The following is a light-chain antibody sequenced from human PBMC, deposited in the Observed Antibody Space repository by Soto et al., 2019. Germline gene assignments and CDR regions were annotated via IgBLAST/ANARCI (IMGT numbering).Light chain of an antibody. CDR3: KQRSNWPIT. Sequence: EIVFPQSPSTPSLSPGGRATLSCRASQNINRYLAWYHQKPGQPHRLLIYDAYTRATGIQARFSGSGSGTDFTLTIRSLEPEDFAVYYCKQRSNWPITFGQGTRLEIK. CDR1: QNINRY. CDR2: DAY. J-gene: IGKJ5*01. V-gene: IGKV3-11*01.